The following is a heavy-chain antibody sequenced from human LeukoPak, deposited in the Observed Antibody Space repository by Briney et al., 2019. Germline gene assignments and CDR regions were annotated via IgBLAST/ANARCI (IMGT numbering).Heavy chain of an antibody. J-gene: IGHJ4*02. CDR1: GGSFSGYY. D-gene: IGHD3-3*01. V-gene: IGHV4-34*01. CDR3: ARGGSSGDFWSGYAPAYYFDY. CDR2: IDHGGSI. Sequence: ASETLSLTCGVYGGSFSGYYWNWIRQPPGKGLEWIGEIDHGGSINYNPSLKSRVTMSVDTSKNQFSLKLTGVTAADTAVYYCARGGSSGDFWSGYAPAYYFDYWGQGSLVAVSS.